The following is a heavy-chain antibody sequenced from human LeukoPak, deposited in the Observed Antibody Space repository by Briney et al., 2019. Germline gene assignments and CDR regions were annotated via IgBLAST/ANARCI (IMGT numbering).Heavy chain of an antibody. D-gene: IGHD4-17*01. Sequence: PGGSLRLSCAASGFTFSSYAMSWVRQAPGKGLEWVSAISGSGGSTYYADSVEGRFTISRDNSKNTLFLQMNSLRAEDTAVYYCARDLPATAVTAPGAFDIWGQGTMVTVSS. CDR1: GFTFSSYA. J-gene: IGHJ3*02. CDR3: ARDLPATAVTAPGAFDI. CDR2: ISGSGGST. V-gene: IGHV3-23*01.